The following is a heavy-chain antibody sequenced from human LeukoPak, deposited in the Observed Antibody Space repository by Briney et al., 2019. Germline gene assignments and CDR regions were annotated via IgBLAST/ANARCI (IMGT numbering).Heavy chain of an antibody. J-gene: IGHJ4*02. CDR2: ISSSSIYI. D-gene: IGHD6-19*01. CDR1: GFTFSSYG. CDR3: ARDLIAVAGTYDAFDY. V-gene: IGHV3-21*01. Sequence: PGGSLRLSCAASGFTFSSYGMNWVRQAPGKGLEWVSSISSSSIYIYYADSLKGRFTISRDNAKNSLYLQMNSLRAEDTAVYYCARDLIAVAGTYDAFDYWGQGTLVTVSS.